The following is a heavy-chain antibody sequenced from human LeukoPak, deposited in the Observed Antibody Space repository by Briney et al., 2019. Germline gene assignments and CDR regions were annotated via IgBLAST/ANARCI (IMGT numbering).Heavy chain of an antibody. D-gene: IGHD5-24*01. Sequence: GGSLKLSCAASGFTFSSYPMHWVRQAPGKGLEYVSAISSNGDTTYYANSVRGRFTISRDNPKNTLYLQMGSLRTEDMAIYYCARETIGTNDYWGQGTLVTVSS. CDR3: ARETIGTNDY. J-gene: IGHJ4*02. CDR2: ISSNGDTT. CDR1: GFTFSSYP. V-gene: IGHV3-64*01.